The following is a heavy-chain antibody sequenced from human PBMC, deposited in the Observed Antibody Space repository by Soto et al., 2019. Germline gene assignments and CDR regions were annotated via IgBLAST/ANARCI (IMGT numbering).Heavy chain of an antibody. Sequence: VELKKISCKGAEYSITSYWISWVRKMPGKGLEWMGRIDPSDSYTNYSPSFQGHVTISADKSISTAYLQWSSLKASDTAMYYCARLPITMRVSYYGMDVWGQGTTVTVSS. CDR2: IDPSDSYT. V-gene: IGHV5-10-1*01. D-gene: IGHD3-22*01. CDR3: ARLPITMRVSYYGMDV. CDR1: EYSITSYW. J-gene: IGHJ6*02.